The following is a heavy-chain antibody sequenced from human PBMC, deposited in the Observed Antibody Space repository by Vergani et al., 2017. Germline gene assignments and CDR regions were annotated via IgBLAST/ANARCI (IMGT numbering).Heavy chain of an antibody. CDR3: ATGAGPFDI. CDR1: GGSFSGYY. CDR2: IYYSGST. Sequence: QVQLQQWGAGLLKPSETLSLTCAVYGGSFSGYYWSWIRQPPGKGLEWIGYIYYSGSTYYNPSLKSRVTISVDTSKNQFSLKLTSVTAADTAVYYCATGAGPFDIWGQGTLVTVSS. D-gene: IGHD7-27*01. V-gene: IGHV4-34*01. J-gene: IGHJ4*02.